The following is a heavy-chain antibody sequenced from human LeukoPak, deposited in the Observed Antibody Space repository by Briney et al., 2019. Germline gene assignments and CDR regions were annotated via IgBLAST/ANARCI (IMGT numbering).Heavy chain of an antibody. J-gene: IGHJ4*02. V-gene: IGHV7-4-1*02. CDR1: GYTFITYG. D-gene: IGHD3-9*01. CDR3: ARGMYDVSTFPDY. CDR2: INTKTGYP. Sequence: RRASVKVSCKASGYTFITYGMNWVRQAPGQGPEWMGWINTKTGYPTYAQGFTGRFVFSLGTSVTTAYLQISSLKTEDSAVYYCARGMYDVSTFPDYWGQGTLVTVSS.